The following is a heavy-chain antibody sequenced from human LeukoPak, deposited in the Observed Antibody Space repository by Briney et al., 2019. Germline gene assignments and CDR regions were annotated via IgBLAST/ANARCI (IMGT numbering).Heavy chain of an antibody. V-gene: IGHV5-51*01. CDR1: GYSFTSYW. J-gene: IGHJ4*02. D-gene: IGHD3-10*01. CDR3: ARHYYGSGSYLGY. Sequence: GESLKISCKGTGYSFTSYWIAWVRQMPGKGLEWMGIIHPGDSDTVYSPSFQGQVTISADKSISTAYLQWSSLKTSDTAMYYCARHYYGSGSYLGYWGQGTLVTVSS. CDR2: IHPGDSDT.